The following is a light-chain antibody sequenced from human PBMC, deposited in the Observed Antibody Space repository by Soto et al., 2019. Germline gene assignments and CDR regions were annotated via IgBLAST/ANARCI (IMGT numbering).Light chain of an antibody. V-gene: IGKV3-20*01. Sequence: EIVLTQSPGTQTLAPGGRATLSCITSQSVNNNYLAWYQQKPGPAPRLLIYGASSRATGIPDRFSGSGSGTDFTLSISRLEPEDFAVYYCQQYCRLWTFGQGTKVDI. CDR1: QSVNNNY. CDR2: GAS. CDR3: QQYCRLWT. J-gene: IGKJ1*01.